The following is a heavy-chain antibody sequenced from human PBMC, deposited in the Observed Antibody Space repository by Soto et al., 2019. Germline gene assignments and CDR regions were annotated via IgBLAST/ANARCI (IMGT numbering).Heavy chain of an antibody. D-gene: IGHD6-19*01. Sequence: QVQLVESGGGVVQPGRSLRLSCAASGFTFSSYGMHWVRQATGKGLGWVAVIWYDGSNKYYADSVKGRFTISRDNSKNTLYLQMNSLRAEDTAVYYCARDRYSSGWYDLDYWGQGTLVTVSS. CDR1: GFTFSSYG. J-gene: IGHJ4*02. V-gene: IGHV3-33*01. CDR2: IWYDGSNK. CDR3: ARDRYSSGWYDLDY.